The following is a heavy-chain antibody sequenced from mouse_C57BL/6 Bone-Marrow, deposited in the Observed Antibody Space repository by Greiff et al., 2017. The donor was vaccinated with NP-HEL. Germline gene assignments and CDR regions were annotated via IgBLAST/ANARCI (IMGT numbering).Heavy chain of an antibody. CDR3: TRVERWYFDV. CDR2: IDPETGGT. CDR1: GYTFTDYE. V-gene: IGHV1-15*01. Sequence: QVQLQQSGAELVRPGASVTLSCKASGYTFTDYEMHWVKQTPVHGLEWIGAIDPETGGTAYNQKFKGKAILTADKSSSTAYMKLRSLTSEDSAVYYCTRVERWYFDVWGTGTTVTVSS. J-gene: IGHJ1*03.